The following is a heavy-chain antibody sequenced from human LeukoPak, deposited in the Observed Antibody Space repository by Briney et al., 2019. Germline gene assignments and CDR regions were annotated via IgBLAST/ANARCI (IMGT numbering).Heavy chain of an antibody. Sequence: SETLSLTCTDSGGSISSSSYYWGWIRQPPGKGLEWIGSIYYSGSTYYNPSLKSRVTISVDTSKNQFSLKLSSVTAADTAVYYCASADDFWSGRYWGQGTLVTVSS. CDR2: IYYSGST. CDR1: GGSISSSSYY. D-gene: IGHD3-3*01. J-gene: IGHJ4*02. CDR3: ASADDFWSGRY. V-gene: IGHV4-39*07.